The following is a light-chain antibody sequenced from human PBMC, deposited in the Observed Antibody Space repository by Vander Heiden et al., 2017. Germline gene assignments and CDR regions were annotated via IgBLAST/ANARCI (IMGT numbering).Light chain of an antibody. CDR1: HHISSY. J-gene: IGKJ2*01. Sequence: DIQLTPSPSFLSASVGDRVTIACRASHHISSYLAWYQQKPGKAPELLIYAASALQSGVPSRFSGSESGTEFTLTISSLQPEDFATYYCLQLINYPHTFGQGTNLEI. V-gene: IGKV1-9*01. CDR3: LQLINYPHT. CDR2: AAS.